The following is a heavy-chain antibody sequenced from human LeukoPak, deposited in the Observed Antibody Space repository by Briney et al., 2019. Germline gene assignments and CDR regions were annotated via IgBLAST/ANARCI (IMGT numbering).Heavy chain of an antibody. J-gene: IGHJ4*02. CDR2: ISYDGSNK. Sequence: GGSLRLSCAASGFTFSSYAMHWVRQAPGKGLEWVAVISYDGSNKYYADSVKGRFTISRDNSKNTLYLQMNSLRVEDTAVYYSVYGDYVDWGQGTLVTVSS. V-gene: IGHV3-30*04. CDR3: VYGDYVD. CDR1: GFTFSSYA. D-gene: IGHD4-17*01.